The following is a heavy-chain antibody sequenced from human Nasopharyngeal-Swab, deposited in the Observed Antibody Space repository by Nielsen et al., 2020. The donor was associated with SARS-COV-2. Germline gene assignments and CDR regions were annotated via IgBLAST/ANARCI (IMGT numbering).Heavy chain of an antibody. D-gene: IGHD2-15*01. V-gene: IGHV4-61*02. J-gene: IGHJ4*02. CDR1: GGSISSGSYY. CDR3: ARWWTKGYYFDY. CDR2: IYTSGST. Sequence: SETLSLTCTVSGGSISSGSYYWSWIRQPAGKGLEWIGRIYTSGSTNYNPSLKSRVTISVDTSKNQFSLKLSSVTAADTAVYHCARWWTKGYYFDYWGQGILVTVPS.